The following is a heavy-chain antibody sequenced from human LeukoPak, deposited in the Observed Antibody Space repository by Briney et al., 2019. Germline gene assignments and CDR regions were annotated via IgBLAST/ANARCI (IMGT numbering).Heavy chain of an antibody. V-gene: IGHV1-8*01. Sequence: ASVNVSCKASGYTFTTYDINWVRQAPGQGLEWMGWMNPKSDKTGYAQKFQGRVTMTTNTSISTAYMELSSLRSEDTAIYYCARVPRDGYNRFDYWGQGTLVTVSS. D-gene: IGHD5-24*01. CDR2: MNPKSDKT. J-gene: IGHJ4*02. CDR3: ARVPRDGYNRFDY. CDR1: GYTFTTYD.